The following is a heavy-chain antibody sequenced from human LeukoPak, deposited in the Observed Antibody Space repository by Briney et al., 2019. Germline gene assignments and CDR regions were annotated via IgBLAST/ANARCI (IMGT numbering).Heavy chain of an antibody. V-gene: IGHV3-23*01. J-gene: IGHJ6*02. CDR1: GFTFSSYA. CDR2: FGNSA. Sequence: GGSLRLSCAASGFTFSSYAMSWVRQAPGKGLEWVSTFGNSAHYADSVKGRFTISRDNSKNTLYLQMSSLRADDTAVYYCANHGVYSGSYSMDVWGQGTTVIVSS. CDR3: ANHGVYSGSYSMDV. D-gene: IGHD1-26*01.